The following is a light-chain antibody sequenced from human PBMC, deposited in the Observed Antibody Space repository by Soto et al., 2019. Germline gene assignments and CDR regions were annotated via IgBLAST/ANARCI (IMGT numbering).Light chain of an antibody. CDR3: QSYDSSVTGSPV. CDR2: DDI. CDR1: GSNIGAGYS. J-gene: IGLJ3*02. V-gene: IGLV1-40*01. Sequence: QSVLTQPPSVSGAPGQRVTISCTGAGSNIGAGYSVHWYQQLPGTAPKLLIYDDINRPSGVPDRFSSSKSGTSASLAITGLQADDEAVYYCQSYDSSVTGSPVFAGGTKLTVL.